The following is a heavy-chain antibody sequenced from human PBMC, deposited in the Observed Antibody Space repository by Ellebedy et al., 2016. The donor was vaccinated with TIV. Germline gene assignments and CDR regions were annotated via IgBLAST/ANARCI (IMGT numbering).Heavy chain of an antibody. D-gene: IGHD2-2*02. Sequence: GGSLRLXCAASGFTFSSYWMSWVRQAPGKGLEWVANIKQDGSEKYYVDSVKGRFTISRDNAKNSLYLQMSSLRAEDTALYYCAKGNGASGTSCYNYWGQGTLVTVSS. CDR3: AKGNGASGTSCYNY. CDR1: GFTFSSYW. V-gene: IGHV3-7*03. J-gene: IGHJ4*01. CDR2: IKQDGSEK.